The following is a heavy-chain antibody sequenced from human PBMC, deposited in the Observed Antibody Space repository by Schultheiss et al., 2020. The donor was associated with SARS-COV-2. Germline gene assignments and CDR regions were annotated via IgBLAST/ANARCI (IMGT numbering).Heavy chain of an antibody. CDR1: GASISSGSHY. D-gene: IGHD3-3*01. V-gene: IGHV4-61*02. CDR2: VYTTGST. J-gene: IGHJ5*02. CDR3: ARERGIWSGYYEDWFDP. Sequence: SQTLSLTCTVSGASISSGSHYWSWIRQPAGKGLEWIGRVYTTGSTLFNPSLKSRVTVSADLSKNQFSLKLSSVTAADTAVYYCARERGIWSGYYEDWFDPWGQGTLVTVSS.